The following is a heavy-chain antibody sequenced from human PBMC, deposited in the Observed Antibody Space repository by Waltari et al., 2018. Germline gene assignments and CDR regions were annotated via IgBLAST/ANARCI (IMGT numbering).Heavy chain of an antibody. J-gene: IGHJ5*01. V-gene: IGHV3-23*01. Sequence: VQLLESGGGVVQPGGSLRLSCTASGFTFVNTGMNWVRQAPGQGLAWVSAISGNGNGVNYADSVKGRFTISRDNSQNTLDLQMNSLRVEDTAVYYCATLNGDFLNWFDSWGQGALVTVSS. CDR2: ISGNGNGV. CDR1: GFTFVNTG. D-gene: IGHD4-17*01. CDR3: ATLNGDFLNWFDS.